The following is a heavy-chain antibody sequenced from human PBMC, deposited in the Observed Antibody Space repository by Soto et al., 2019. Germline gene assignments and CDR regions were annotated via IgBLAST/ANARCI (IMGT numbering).Heavy chain of an antibody. J-gene: IGHJ6*02. D-gene: IGHD2-8*01. Sequence: QGQLVQSGAEVKKPGAPVKVSCKASGYTFTRYGISWVRQAPGQGLEWMGWISGYNGDTKYAQKFQGRVTMTVDTSTTTAYMELRSLTSDDRAVYYCAKNGQPPYYYYGMDVWGQGTTVTVSS. CDR3: AKNGQPPYYYYGMDV. CDR2: ISGYNGDT. CDR1: GYTFTRYG. V-gene: IGHV1-18*01.